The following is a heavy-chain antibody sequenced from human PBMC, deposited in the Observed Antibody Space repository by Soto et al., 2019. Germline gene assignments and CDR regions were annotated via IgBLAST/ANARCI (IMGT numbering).Heavy chain of an antibody. Sequence: QVQLVQSGAVVKKPGSSVKVSCKASGGTFSSYAISWVRQAPGQGLEWMGGIIPIFGTANYAQKFQGRVTITADKSTSTAYMELSSLRSEDTAVYYCATEPHAVAGLTYYYYGMDVWGQGTTVTVSS. CDR3: ATEPHAVAGLTYYYYGMDV. CDR2: IIPIFGTA. V-gene: IGHV1-69*06. D-gene: IGHD6-19*01. J-gene: IGHJ6*02. CDR1: GGTFSSYA.